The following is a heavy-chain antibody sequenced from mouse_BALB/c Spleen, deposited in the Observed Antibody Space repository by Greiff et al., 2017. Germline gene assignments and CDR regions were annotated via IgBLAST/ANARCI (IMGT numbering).Heavy chain of an antibody. CDR3: ARDPPRYGYDEGYYFDY. Sequence: EVHLVESGGGLVKPGGSLKLSCAASGFTFSSYAMSWVRQTPEKRLEWVASISSGGSTYYPDSVKGRFTISRDNARNILYLQMSSLRSEDTAMYYCARDPPRYGYDEGYYFDYWGQGTTLTVSS. CDR2: ISSGGST. J-gene: IGHJ2*01. CDR1: GFTFSSYA. D-gene: IGHD2-2*01. V-gene: IGHV5-6-5*01.